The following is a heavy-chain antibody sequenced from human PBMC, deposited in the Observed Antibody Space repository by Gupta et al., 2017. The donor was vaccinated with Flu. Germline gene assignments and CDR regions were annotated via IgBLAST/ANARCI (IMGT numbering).Heavy chain of an antibody. V-gene: IGHV4-61*02. J-gene: IGHJ4*02. CDR2: IYTRGST. CDR3: ARGSTRTGGSDY. D-gene: IGHD7-27*01. Sequence: QVQLQESGPGLVKPSQTLSLTCTVSGGSISSGSYYWSWIRQPAGKGLEWIGRIYTRGSTNYNPSLKSRVTISVDTSKNQFSLKLSSVTAADTAVYYCARGSTRTGGSDYWGQGTLVTVSS. CDR1: GGSISSGSYY.